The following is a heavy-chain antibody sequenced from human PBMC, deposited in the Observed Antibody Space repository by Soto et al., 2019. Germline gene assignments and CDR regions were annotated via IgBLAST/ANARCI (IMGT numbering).Heavy chain of an antibody. V-gene: IGHV1-3*01. Sequence: ASVKVSCKASEYTFTSYTMHWVRQAPGQRLEWMGWINGGNGNTKYSQKFQGRVTITRDTSASTAYMELSSLRSDDTAVYYCARELQGLYYFDFLGQGTLVTVSS. CDR1: EYTFTSYT. CDR2: INGGNGNT. D-gene: IGHD4-4*01. J-gene: IGHJ4*02. CDR3: ARELQGLYYFDF.